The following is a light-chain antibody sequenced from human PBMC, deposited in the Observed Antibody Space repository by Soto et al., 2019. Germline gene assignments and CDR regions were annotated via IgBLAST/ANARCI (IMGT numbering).Light chain of an antibody. V-gene: IGKV3D-20*02. Sequence: EIVLTQSPGTLSLSPGERVTLSCRASQNVYNNYLAWYQQRPGQAPRSLIYGASSRATGIPDRFSGSGSGTDFTLSISRLEPEDFAVYYCQQRSNWPLTFGGGTKVEIK. CDR3: QQRSNWPLT. J-gene: IGKJ4*01. CDR1: QNVYNNY. CDR2: GAS.